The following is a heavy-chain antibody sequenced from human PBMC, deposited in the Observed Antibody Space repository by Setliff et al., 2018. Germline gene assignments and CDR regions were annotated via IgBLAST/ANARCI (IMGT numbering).Heavy chain of an antibody. J-gene: IGHJ6*03. CDR3: ARAYYYAPGNSHNYYMDV. D-gene: IGHD3-10*01. V-gene: IGHV4-59*08. CDR1: GGSISSSY. Sequence: SETLSLTCNVSGGSISSSYWSWIRQSPGKGLGWIGYFYHSESMSYNPSLKGRVTMSADTSKNQVSLKLTSVSAADTAVYYCARAYYYAPGNSHNYYMDVWGKGIAVTVSS. CDR2: FYHSESM.